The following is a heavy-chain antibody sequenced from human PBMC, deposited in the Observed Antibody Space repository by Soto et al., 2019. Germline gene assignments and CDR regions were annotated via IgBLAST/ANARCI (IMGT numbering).Heavy chain of an antibody. CDR2: IYYSGSA. CDR1: GGSVISGYYY. V-gene: IGHV4-61*01. Sequence: QVQLQESGPGLVKPSETLSLTCSVSGGSVISGYYYWSWIRQPPGKGLEWIGYIYYSGSANYNPSLNSRVTLSVSTSKNEFSLKLSSVTAADTAVYYCARIVQKDGGLLSNYYYGLDVWGQGTPVTVSS. J-gene: IGHJ6*02. CDR3: ARIVQKDGGLLSNYYYGLDV. D-gene: IGHD3-10*01.